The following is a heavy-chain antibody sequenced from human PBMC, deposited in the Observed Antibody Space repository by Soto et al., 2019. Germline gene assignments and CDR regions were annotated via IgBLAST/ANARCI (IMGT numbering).Heavy chain of an antibody. CDR1: GESVNSGNYY. D-gene: IGHD1-1*01. CDR2: MSHSGGT. V-gene: IGHV4-34*01. Sequence: QVQLQQWGAGLLKPSETLSLTCAVFGESVNSGNYYWSWIRQPPGKGLEWIGEMSHSGGTHFNPSLKRRVTISVDTSKNQFSLKMSSVTAADTALYYCARVERGTATTVVDAFDIWGPGTMVTVSS. J-gene: IGHJ3*02. CDR3: ARVERGTATTVVDAFDI.